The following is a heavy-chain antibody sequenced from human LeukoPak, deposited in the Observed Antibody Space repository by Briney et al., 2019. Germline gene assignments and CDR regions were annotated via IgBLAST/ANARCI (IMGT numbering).Heavy chain of an antibody. CDR3: ARDFTTVGSY. CDR2: IYYSGST. D-gene: IGHD1-26*01. Sequence: PSETLSLTCTVSGGSISSSSYYWGWIRQPPGKGLEWIGSIYYSGSTYYNPSLKSRVTISVDTSKNQFSLKLSSVTAADTAVYYCARDFTTVGSYWGQGTLVTVSS. J-gene: IGHJ4*02. V-gene: IGHV4-39*07. CDR1: GGSISSSSYY.